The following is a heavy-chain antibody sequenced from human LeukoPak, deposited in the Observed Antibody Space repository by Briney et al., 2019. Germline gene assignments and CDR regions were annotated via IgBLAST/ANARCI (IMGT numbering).Heavy chain of an antibody. D-gene: IGHD3-22*01. J-gene: IGHJ4*02. Sequence: ASLKVSCTASGYTFNSYDINWVRQATGQGLEWMAMMNPNSGISGHQNKFHTTNAITRNTTISTAYIKLSSLISEDTAVYYCARGAMIRLLSPISNDYWGQGTLVTVSS. CDR2: MNPNSGIS. CDR1: GYTFNSYD. V-gene: IGHV1-8*01. CDR3: ARGAMIRLLSPISNDY.